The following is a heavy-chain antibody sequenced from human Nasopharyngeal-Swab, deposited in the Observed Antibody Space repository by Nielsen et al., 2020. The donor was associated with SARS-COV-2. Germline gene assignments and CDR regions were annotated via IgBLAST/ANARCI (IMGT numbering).Heavy chain of an antibody. CDR1: GYSFTSYW. Sequence: GESLKISCEGSGYSFTSYWIAWVPQMPGKGLEWMGVIYPRDSDTRNRPSFQGQVTISADKSISTAYLQWSSLKASDTAMYYCVRPEGVATSFKYYFQYGMDVWGQGTMVTVPS. J-gene: IGHJ6*02. V-gene: IGHV5-51*01. CDR3: VRPEGVATSFKYYFQYGMDV. CDR2: IYPRDSDT. D-gene: IGHD5-12*01.